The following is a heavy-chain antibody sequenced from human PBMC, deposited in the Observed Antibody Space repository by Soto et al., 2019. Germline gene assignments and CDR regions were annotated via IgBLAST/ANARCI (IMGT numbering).Heavy chain of an antibody. CDR2: IYSGGST. V-gene: IGHV3-66*01. Sequence: EVQLVESGGGLVQPGGSLRLSCAASGFTVSSNYMSWVRQAPGKGLEWVSVIYSGGSTYYADSVKGRFTISRDNSKNTLYLQMNSLSAEDTAVYYCARLMTTVTTLDYWGQGTLVTVSS. CDR3: ARLMTTVTTLDY. J-gene: IGHJ4*02. D-gene: IGHD4-17*01. CDR1: GFTVSSNY.